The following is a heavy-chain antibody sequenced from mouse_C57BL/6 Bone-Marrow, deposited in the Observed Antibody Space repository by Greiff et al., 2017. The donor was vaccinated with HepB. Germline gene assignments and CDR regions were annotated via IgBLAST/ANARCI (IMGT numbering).Heavy chain of an antibody. CDR3: ARRGNRYYYAMDY. J-gene: IGHJ4*01. CDR2: ISYDGSN. Sequence: EVQLQESGPGLVKPSQSLSLTCSVTGYSITSGYYWNWIRQFPGNKLEWMGYISYDGSNNYNPSLKNRISITRDTSKNQFFLKLNSVTTEDTATYYCARRGNRYYYAMDYWGQGTSVTVSS. V-gene: IGHV3-6*01. D-gene: IGHD2-1*01. CDR1: GYSITSGYY.